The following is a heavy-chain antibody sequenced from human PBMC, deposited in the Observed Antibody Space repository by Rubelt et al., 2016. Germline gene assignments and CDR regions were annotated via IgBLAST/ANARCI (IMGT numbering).Heavy chain of an antibody. CDR3: ARKHSMYYYGSGIMGY. J-gene: IGHJ4*02. V-gene: IGHV1-69*01. CDR2: GTA. D-gene: IGHD3-10*01. Sequence: GTANYAQKFQGRVTITADESTSTAYMELRSLRSDDTAVYYCARKHSMYYYGSGIMGYWGQGTLVTVSS.